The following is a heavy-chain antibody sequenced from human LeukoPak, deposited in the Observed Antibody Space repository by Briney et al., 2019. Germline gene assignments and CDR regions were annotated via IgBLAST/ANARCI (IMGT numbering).Heavy chain of an antibody. D-gene: IGHD2-2*01. V-gene: IGHV3-30*04. J-gene: IGHJ4*02. Sequence: GGSLRLSCAASGFTFSTYAIHWVRQAPGKGLEWVAVISYDGSNKFYVDSVKGRFTISRDSSKNTLYLQMNSLRTEDTAVYYCARDACSSASCYEYYFDNWGQGTLVTVSS. CDR1: GFTFSTYA. CDR3: ARDACSSASCYEYYFDN. CDR2: ISYDGSNK.